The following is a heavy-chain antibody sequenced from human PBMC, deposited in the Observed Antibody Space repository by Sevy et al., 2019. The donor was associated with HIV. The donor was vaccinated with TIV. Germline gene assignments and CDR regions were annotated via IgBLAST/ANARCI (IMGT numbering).Heavy chain of an antibody. Sequence: GGSLRLSCAASGFTFSSYSMNWVRQAPGKGLEWVSSISSSSSYIYYADSVKGRFTITRDNAMNSLYLQMNSLRAEDTAVYYCVRDGDRCSSTSCYGLDAFDIWGQGTMGTVSS. CDR1: GFTFSSYS. V-gene: IGHV3-21*01. CDR3: VRDGDRCSSTSCYGLDAFDI. D-gene: IGHD2-2*01. J-gene: IGHJ3*02. CDR2: ISSSSSYI.